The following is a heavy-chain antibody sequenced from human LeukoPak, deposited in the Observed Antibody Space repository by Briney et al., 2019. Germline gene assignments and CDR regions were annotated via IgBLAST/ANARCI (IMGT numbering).Heavy chain of an antibody. D-gene: IGHD2-15*01. CDR1: GGSISSYY. V-gene: IGHV4-4*07. J-gene: IGHJ5*02. Sequence: SETLSLTCTVSGGSISSYYWSWIRQPAGKGLEWIGRIYTSGSTNYNPSLKSRVTMSVDTSKNQFSLKLSSVTAADRAGDYCARVGVYSYWFDPWGQGTLVTVSS. CDR2: IYTSGST. CDR3: ARVGVYSYWFDP.